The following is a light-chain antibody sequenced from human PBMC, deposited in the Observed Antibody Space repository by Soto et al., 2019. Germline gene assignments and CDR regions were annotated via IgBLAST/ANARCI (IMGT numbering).Light chain of an antibody. CDR3: SSYTSSSTPFV. Sequence: QSALTQPASVSGSPGQSITISCTGTSSDVGGYNYVSWYQQHPGKAPKLIIYDVTNRPSGVSDRFSGSKSGNTASLTISGLQAEDGTDYYCSSYTSSSTPFVFVTGTKVTVL. J-gene: IGLJ1*01. V-gene: IGLV2-14*03. CDR2: DVT. CDR1: SSDVGGYNY.